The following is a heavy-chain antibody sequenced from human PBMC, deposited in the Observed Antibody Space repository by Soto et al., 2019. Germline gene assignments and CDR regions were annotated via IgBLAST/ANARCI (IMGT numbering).Heavy chain of an antibody. V-gene: IGHV1-8*01. Sequence: ASVKVSCNASGYTFTSYDINWVRRPTGQGLEWMGWMNPNSGNTGYAQKFQGRVTMTRNTSISTAYKEPSSLRSEDTAVYYCARGHYDILSGYYTAFDYWGQGTLVTVSS. CDR2: MNPNSGNT. J-gene: IGHJ4*02. CDR3: ARGHYDILSGYYTAFDY. CDR1: GYTFTSYD. D-gene: IGHD3-9*01.